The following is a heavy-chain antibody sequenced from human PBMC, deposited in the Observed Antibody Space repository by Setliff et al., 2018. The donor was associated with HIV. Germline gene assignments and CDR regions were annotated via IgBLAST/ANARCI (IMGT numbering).Heavy chain of an antibody. Sequence: ASVKVSCKASGYTLTNYDINWVRQSPGQGLGWLGWMNPNSGRAGSAQMFQGRLTMTRDTSTSTAYMELSCLTSDDTAIYYCARGRLSWSPDFWGQGTLVTVSS. CDR3: ARGRLSWSPDF. V-gene: IGHV1-8*02. CDR1: GYTLTNYD. J-gene: IGHJ4*02. CDR2: MNPNSGRA.